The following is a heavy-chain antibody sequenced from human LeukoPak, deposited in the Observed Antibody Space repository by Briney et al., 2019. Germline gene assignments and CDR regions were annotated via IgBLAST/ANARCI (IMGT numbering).Heavy chain of an antibody. J-gene: IGHJ4*02. CDR1: GYTFTTYG. CDR3: ARAGYWAASGYATI. Sequence: ASVKVSCKASGYTFTTYGISWVRQAPGQGLEWMGWISAYNGNTSYSQKLQGRVTMTTDTSTSTAYMELRSLRSDDTAVYYCARAGYWAASGYATIWGQGTLVTVSS. CDR2: ISAYNGNT. V-gene: IGHV1-18*01. D-gene: IGHD6-13*01.